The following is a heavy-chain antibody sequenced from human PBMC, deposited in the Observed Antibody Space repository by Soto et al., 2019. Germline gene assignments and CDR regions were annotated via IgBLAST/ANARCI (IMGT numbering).Heavy chain of an antibody. CDR2: ISSSSSYI. D-gene: IGHD6-13*01. Sequence: EVQLVESGGGLVKPGGSLRLSCAASGFTFSSYSMNWVRQAPGKGLEWVSSISSSSSYIYYADSVKGRFTISRDNAKNSLYLQMNSLRAEDTAVYYCARAYLEGSSGGDYYYYMDVWGKGTTVTVSS. CDR1: GFTFSSYS. J-gene: IGHJ6*03. V-gene: IGHV3-21*01. CDR3: ARAYLEGSSGGDYYYYMDV.